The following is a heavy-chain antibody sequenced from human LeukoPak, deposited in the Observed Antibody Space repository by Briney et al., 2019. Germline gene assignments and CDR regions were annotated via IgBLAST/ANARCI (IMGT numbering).Heavy chain of an antibody. J-gene: IGHJ4*02. D-gene: IGHD3-9*01. V-gene: IGHV1-69*13. Sequence: SVKVSCRASGYKFTGYYLHWVRQAPGQGLEWMGGIIPIFGTANYAQKFQGRVTITADESTSTAYMELRSLRPDDTAVYYCARVRDTYYDILTGSPADYWGQGTLVTVSS. CDR3: ARVRDTYYDILTGSPADY. CDR1: GYKFTGYY. CDR2: IIPIFGTA.